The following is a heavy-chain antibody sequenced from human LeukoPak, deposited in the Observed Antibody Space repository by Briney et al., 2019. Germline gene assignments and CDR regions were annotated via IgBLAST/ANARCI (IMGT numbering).Heavy chain of an antibody. J-gene: IGHJ4*02. CDR2: IYSSGST. D-gene: IGHD1-14*01. CDR1: GGSMRKSD. CDR3: ARGRTYLDYFDY. V-gene: IGHV4-59*01. Sequence: PSETLSLTCTVSGGSMRKSDWNWIRQPPGKGLEGIGYIYSSGSTNYNPSLKSRVTISLDTSRTLSSLELTSATAADTAVYYCARGRTYLDYFDYWGQGTVVTVSS.